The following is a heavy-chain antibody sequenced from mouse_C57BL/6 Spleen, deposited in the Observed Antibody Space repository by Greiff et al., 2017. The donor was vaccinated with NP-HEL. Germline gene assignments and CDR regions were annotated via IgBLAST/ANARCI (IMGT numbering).Heavy chain of an antibody. Sequence: QVQLQQSGPELVKPGASVKISCKASGYSFTSYYIHWVKQRPGQGLEWIGWIYPGSGNTKYNEKFKGKATLTADTSSSTAYMQLSSLTSEDSAVYYCARYYGNYAYAMDYWGQGTSVTVSS. CDR3: ARYYGNYAYAMDY. CDR2: IYPGSGNT. V-gene: IGHV1-66*01. J-gene: IGHJ4*01. D-gene: IGHD2-1*01. CDR1: GYSFTSYY.